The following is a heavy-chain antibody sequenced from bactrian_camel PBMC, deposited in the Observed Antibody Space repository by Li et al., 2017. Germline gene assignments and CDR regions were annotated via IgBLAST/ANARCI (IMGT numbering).Heavy chain of an antibody. D-gene: IGHD6*01. CDR3: ACDGGSWSN. CDR2: IMVLGATT. V-gene: IGHV3S54*01. CDR1: GITEGTNF. J-gene: IGHJ4*01. Sequence: QVQLVESGGGSVQAGGSLRLSCEVSGITEGTNFIGWFRQAPGEQREGVASIMVLGATTYYADSVKGRFTISRDNAKNTLYLQLNNLKADDTAIYFCACDGGSWSNWGQGTQVTVS.